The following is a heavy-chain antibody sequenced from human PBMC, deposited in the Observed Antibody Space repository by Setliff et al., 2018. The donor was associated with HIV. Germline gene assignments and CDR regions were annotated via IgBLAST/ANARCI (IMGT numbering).Heavy chain of an antibody. CDR2: ISAYNGNT. J-gene: IGHJ6*03. V-gene: IGHV1-18*01. Sequence: GASVKVSCKASGGTLRGYTISYAIGWVRQAPGQGLEWMGWISAYNGNTDYTQKFQGRVTMTTDTSTSTADMELRSLRSDDTAVYYCASSGGSTRYLYYMDVWGKGTTVTVSS. CDR3: ASSGGSTRYLYYMDV. D-gene: IGHD2-15*01. CDR1: GGTLRGYTISYA.